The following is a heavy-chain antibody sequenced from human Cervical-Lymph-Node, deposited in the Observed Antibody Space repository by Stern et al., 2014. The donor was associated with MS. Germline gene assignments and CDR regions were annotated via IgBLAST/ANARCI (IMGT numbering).Heavy chain of an antibody. Sequence: QVPLVQSGAAVKKPGASVKVSCKASGYTFTSYYMHWVRQAPGQGLEWMGIINPSGGSTSYAQKFQGRVTMTRDTSTSTVYMELSSLRSEDTAVYYCARDTTGGDSSGYYFDYWGQGTLVTVSS. D-gene: IGHD3-22*01. CDR1: GYTFTSYY. CDR2: INPSGGST. J-gene: IGHJ4*02. CDR3: ARDTTGGDSSGYYFDY. V-gene: IGHV1-46*01.